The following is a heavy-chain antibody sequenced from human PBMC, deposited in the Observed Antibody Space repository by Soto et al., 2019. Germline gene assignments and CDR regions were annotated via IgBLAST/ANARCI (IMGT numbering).Heavy chain of an antibody. CDR2: ISRSGIYL. CDR3: ARDRYGHYSLDF. D-gene: IGHD4-17*01. V-gene: IGHV3-21*01. Sequence: GGSLRLSCAASGFTFSDYTMNWVRQAPGKGLEWVSSISRSGIYLYNVDSVKGRFTISRDNAENSLYLQLNSLRAEDTAVYYCARDRYGHYSLDFCGQGTLVTVSS. J-gene: IGHJ4*02. CDR1: GFTFSDYT.